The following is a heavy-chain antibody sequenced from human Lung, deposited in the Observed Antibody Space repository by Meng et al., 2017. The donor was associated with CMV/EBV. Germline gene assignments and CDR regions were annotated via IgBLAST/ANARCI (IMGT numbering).Heavy chain of an antibody. D-gene: IGHD2-2*01. CDR3: ARGPPLIGYCSSTSCYGIRY. Sequence: FSCYYWSLIRQPPGKGLEWIGEINHSGRTTYNPSLKSRVTISVDTSKNQFSLKLSSVTAADTAVYYCARGPPLIGYCSSTSCYGIRYWGQGTLVTVSS. CDR1: FSCYY. J-gene: IGHJ4*02. V-gene: IGHV4-34*01. CDR2: INHSGRT.